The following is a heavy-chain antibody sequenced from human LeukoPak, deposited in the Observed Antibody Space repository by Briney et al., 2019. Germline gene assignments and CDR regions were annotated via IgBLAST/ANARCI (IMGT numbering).Heavy chain of an antibody. Sequence: PGGSLRLSCAASGFTFSSYEMNWVRQAPGKGLEWVSYISSSGSTIYYEDSVTGRFTISRDNAKNSLYLQMNSLRAEDTAVYYCALRANFDYWGQGTLVTVSS. CDR3: ALRANFDY. CDR1: GFTFSSYE. CDR2: ISSSGSTI. V-gene: IGHV3-48*03. J-gene: IGHJ4*02.